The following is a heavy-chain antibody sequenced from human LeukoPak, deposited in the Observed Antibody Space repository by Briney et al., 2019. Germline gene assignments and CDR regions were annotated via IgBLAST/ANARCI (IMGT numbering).Heavy chain of an antibody. CDR1: GYTFTSYG. D-gene: IGHD1-26*01. CDR2: ISAYNGNT. Sequence: GASVKVSCKASGYTFTSYGISWVRQAPGQGLEGMGWISAYNGNTNYAQKLQGRVTMTTDTSTSTAYMELRSLRSDDTAVYYCAITPVFGGSYYVFDYWGQGTLVTVSS. V-gene: IGHV1-18*01. CDR3: AITPVFGGSYYVFDY. J-gene: IGHJ4*02.